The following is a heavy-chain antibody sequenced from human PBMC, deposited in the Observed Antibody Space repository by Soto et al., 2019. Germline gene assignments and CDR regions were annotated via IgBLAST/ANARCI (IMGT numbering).Heavy chain of an antibody. D-gene: IGHD2-2*01. Sequence: QVQLVQSGAEVKEPGASVMVSCKASGYTFSNFGFTWVRQAPGQGLEWMGWTYNGDTKYAQRLQDRVTMTTDSSTTTAYMELRSLRSGDTAVYYCVRDYGTTWVEGDLVDYWGQGTLVIVSS. J-gene: IGHJ4*02. CDR1: GYTFSNFG. CDR3: VRDYGTTWVEGDLVDY. V-gene: IGHV1-18*01. CDR2: TYNGDT.